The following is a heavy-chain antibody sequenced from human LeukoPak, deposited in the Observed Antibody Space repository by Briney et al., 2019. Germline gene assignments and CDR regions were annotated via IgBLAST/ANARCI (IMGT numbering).Heavy chain of an antibody. V-gene: IGHV1-2*02. CDR1: GYTFTGYY. D-gene: IGHD2-15*01. CDR3: ARAQPRDSTPDY. J-gene: IGHJ4*02. CDR2: INPNSGGT. Sequence: ASVKVSCKASGYTFTGYYMHWVRQAPGQGLEWMGWINPNSGGTDYAQKFQGRVTMTRDTSISTAYMELSRLRSDDTAVYYCARAQPRDSTPDYWGQGTLVTVSS.